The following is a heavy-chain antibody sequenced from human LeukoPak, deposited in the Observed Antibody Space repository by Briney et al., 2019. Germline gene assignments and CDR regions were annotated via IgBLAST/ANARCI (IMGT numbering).Heavy chain of an antibody. CDR3: ARGYCSGGSCPTFIDY. J-gene: IGHJ4*02. V-gene: IGHV7-4-1*02. Sequence: GASVKVSCKGSGYKFISYAMNCVRQAPGQGPEWMGWINTDTGNPTYAQGFTGRFVFSLDTSVSTAYLQISSLKAEDTAVYYCARGYCSGGSCPTFIDYWGQGTLVTVSS. CDR1: GYKFISYA. CDR2: INTDTGNP. D-gene: IGHD2-15*01.